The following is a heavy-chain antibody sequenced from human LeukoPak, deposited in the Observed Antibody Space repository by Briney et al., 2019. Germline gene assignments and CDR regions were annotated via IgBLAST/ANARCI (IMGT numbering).Heavy chain of an antibody. Sequence: SETLSLTCTVSGGSISSYYRSWIRQPPGKGLEWIGYIYYSGSTNYNPSLKSRVTISVDTSKNQISLKLSSVTAADTAVYYCARVVVVAARGAWFDPWGQGTLVTVSS. CDR1: GGSISSYY. V-gene: IGHV4-59*01. J-gene: IGHJ5*02. CDR2: IYYSGST. D-gene: IGHD2-15*01. CDR3: ARVVVVAARGAWFDP.